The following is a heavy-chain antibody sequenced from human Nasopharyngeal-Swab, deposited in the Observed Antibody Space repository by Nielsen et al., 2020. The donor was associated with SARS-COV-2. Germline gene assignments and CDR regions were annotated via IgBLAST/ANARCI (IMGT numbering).Heavy chain of an antibody. CDR3: ARARGEQWLVRSRYMDV. CDR2: ISSSSSTI. CDR1: GFTFSSYS. J-gene: IGHJ6*03. V-gene: IGHV3-48*01. Sequence: GKSLKISCAASGFTFSSYSMNWVRQAPGKGLEWVSYISSSSSTIYYADSVKGRFTISRDNAKNSLYLQMNSLRAEDTAVYYCARARGEQWLVRSRYMDVWGKGTTVTVSS. D-gene: IGHD6-19*01.